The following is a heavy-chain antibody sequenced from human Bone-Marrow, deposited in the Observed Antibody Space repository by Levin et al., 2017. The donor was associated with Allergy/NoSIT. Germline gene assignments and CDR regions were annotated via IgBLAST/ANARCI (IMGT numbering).Heavy chain of an antibody. Sequence: SETLSLTCAVYGGSFSGYYWSWIRQPPGKGLEWIGEINHSGSTNYNPSLKSRVTISVDTSKNQFSLKLSSVTAADTAVYYCARGPRYYDFWSGYYGWGQGTLVTVSS. V-gene: IGHV4-34*01. D-gene: IGHD3-3*01. CDR3: ARGPRYYDFWSGYYG. J-gene: IGHJ4*02. CDR2: INHSGST. CDR1: GGSFSGYY.